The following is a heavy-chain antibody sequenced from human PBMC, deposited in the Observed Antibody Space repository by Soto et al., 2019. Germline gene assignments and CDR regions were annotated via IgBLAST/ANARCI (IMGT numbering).Heavy chain of an antibody. D-gene: IGHD2-21*02. Sequence: QVQLVQSGAEVKKPGASVKVSCKASGYTFTSYDINWVRQATGQGLEWMGWMNPNSGNTGYAQKFQGRVTMTRNTXXSTAYMELSSLRSEDTAVYYCVRRRAREVVTYFDYWGQGTLVTVSS. J-gene: IGHJ4*02. CDR2: MNPNSGNT. CDR1: GYTFTSYD. V-gene: IGHV1-8*01. CDR3: VRRRAREVVTYFDY.